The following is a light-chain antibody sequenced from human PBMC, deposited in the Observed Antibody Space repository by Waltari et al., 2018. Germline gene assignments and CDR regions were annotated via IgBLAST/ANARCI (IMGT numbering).Light chain of an antibody. J-gene: IGKJ3*01. Sequence: DIVLTQSPGTLSLSPGERATLPCRASQSVSSSYLAWYQQKPGQAPRLLIYGASSRATGIPDRFSGSGSGTDFTLTISRLEPEDFAVYYCQQYGSSPRVFTFGPGTKVDIK. CDR3: QQYGSSPRVFT. CDR1: QSVSSSY. V-gene: IGKV3-20*01. CDR2: GAS.